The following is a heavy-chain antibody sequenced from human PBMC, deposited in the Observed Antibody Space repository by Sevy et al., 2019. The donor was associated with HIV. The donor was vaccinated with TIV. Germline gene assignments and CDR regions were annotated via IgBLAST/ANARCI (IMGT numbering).Heavy chain of an antibody. Sequence: SETLSLTCTVSGGSISSAYYWGWIRQPPGKGLEWIGGIWKGGNTYYNPSLKSRVAISVDTSKKQFSLRLSSVTAADTAVYYCARTPLVRGIISIFDIWGQGTRVTVSS. D-gene: IGHD3-10*01. J-gene: IGHJ3*02. CDR2: IWKGGNT. CDR3: ARTPLVRGIISIFDI. V-gene: IGHV4-38-2*02. CDR1: GGSISSAYY.